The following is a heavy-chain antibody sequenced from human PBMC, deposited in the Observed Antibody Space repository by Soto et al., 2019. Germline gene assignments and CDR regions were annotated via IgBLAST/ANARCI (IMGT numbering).Heavy chain of an antibody. Sequence: EVQLLESGGGLVQPGGSLRLACAASGFTFNNYAMNWVRQAPGRGLEWVSIISTNGDSTYYADSVKGRFTISRDNSQNSVFLQMNSLRAEDTAIYVCEEVRLTDYRGYGPHLWGQGTLVTVSS. CDR1: GFTFNNYA. V-gene: IGHV3-23*01. J-gene: IGHJ3*01. D-gene: IGHD4-17*01. CDR3: EEVRLTDYRGYGPHL. CDR2: ISTNGDST.